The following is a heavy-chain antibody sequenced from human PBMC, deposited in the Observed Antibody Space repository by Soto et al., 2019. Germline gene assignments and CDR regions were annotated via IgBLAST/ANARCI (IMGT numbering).Heavy chain of an antibody. CDR2: ISSSSSTI. CDR3: ARDLGIAARGPAYYFDY. CDR1: GFTFSSYS. D-gene: IGHD6-6*01. Sequence: EVQLVESGGGLVQPGGSLRLSCAASGFTFSSYSMNWVRQAPGKGLEWVSYISSSSSTIYYADSVKGRFTISRDNAKNSLYLQMNSLRDEDTAVYYCARDLGIAARGPAYYFDYWGQGTLVTVSS. V-gene: IGHV3-48*02. J-gene: IGHJ4*02.